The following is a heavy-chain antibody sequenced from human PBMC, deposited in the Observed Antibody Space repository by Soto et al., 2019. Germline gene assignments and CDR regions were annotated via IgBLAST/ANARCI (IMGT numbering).Heavy chain of an antibody. V-gene: IGHV4-31*03. CDR1: GGSITSGGSF. CDR2: IGYSGAT. D-gene: IGHD2-15*01. J-gene: IGHJ5*02. Sequence: QVHLQESGPGLVRPSQTLSLTCTVSGGSITSGGSFWSWIRQHPGKGPDWIAFIGYSGATSYNPSLASRVTISADTYKSQFSLNLRSVTAADTAVYYCARGGASSKWFAPWGQGTLVTVSS. CDR3: ARGGASSKWFAP.